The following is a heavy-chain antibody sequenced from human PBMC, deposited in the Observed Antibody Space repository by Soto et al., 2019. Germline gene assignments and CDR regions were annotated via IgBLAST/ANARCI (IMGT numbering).Heavy chain of an antibody. D-gene: IGHD6-13*01. V-gene: IGHV4-59*08. Sequence: SETLSLTFTVSGGSISSYYWTWIRQPPGKGLEWIGYIYYSGSTNYNPSLKSRVTISVATSKTQFSLKLSSVTAADTAVYYCGRLDGYYHYMDGWGKGATVTVSS. CDR1: GGSISSYY. CDR2: IYYSGST. J-gene: IGHJ6*03. CDR3: GRLDGYYHYMDG.